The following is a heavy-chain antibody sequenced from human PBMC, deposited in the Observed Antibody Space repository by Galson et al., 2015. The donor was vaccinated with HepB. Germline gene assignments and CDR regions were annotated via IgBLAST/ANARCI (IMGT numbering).Heavy chain of an antibody. CDR1: GGSFSGYY. CDR3: ARGNYYLYLDY. CDR2: INHSGST. D-gene: IGHD1-26*01. J-gene: IGHJ4*02. V-gene: IGHV4-34*01. Sequence: TLSLTCAVYGGSFSGYYWSWIRQPPGKGLEWIGEINHSGSTNYNPSLKSRVTISVDTSKNQFSLKLSSVTAADTAVYYCARGNYYLYLDYWGQGTLVTASS.